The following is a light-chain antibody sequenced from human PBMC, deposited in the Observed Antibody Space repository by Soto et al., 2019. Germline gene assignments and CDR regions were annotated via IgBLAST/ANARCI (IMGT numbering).Light chain of an antibody. CDR3: QVWDNGSDQGV. V-gene: IGLV3-21*02. Sequence: SYELTQPPSVSVAPGQTARITCGGNDIGRKSVHWYQQKPGQAPVLVVYDDSDRPSGIPERFSGSNSGTTAILTVSRAEAGDEADYYCQVWDNGSDQGVFGGGTKLTVL. CDR2: DDS. J-gene: IGLJ3*02. CDR1: DIGRKS.